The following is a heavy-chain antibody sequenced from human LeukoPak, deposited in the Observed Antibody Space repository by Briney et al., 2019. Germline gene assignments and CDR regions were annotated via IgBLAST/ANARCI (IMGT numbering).Heavy chain of an antibody. CDR1: GFTSSSYA. J-gene: IGHJ2*01. CDR3: ARDYLARGSFDL. D-gene: IGHD2-15*01. CDR2: ISYDGSNK. Sequence: QTGGSLRLSCAASGFTSSSYAMHWVRQAPGKGLEWVAVISYDGSNKYYADSVKGRFTISRDNSKNTLYLQMNSLRAEDTAVYYCARDYLARGSFDLWGRGTLVTVSS. V-gene: IGHV3-30-3*01.